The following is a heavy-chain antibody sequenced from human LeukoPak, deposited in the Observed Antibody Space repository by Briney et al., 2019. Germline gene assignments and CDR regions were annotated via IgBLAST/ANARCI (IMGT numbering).Heavy chain of an antibody. CDR2: INPNSGGT. V-gene: IGHV1-2*02. CDR3: ARARSKITMVRGVIILPGY. Sequence: ASVKVSCKASGYTFTGYYMHWVRQAPGQGLEWMGWINPNSGGTNYAQKFQGRVTMTRDTSISTAYMELSRLRSDDTAVYYCARARSKITMVRGVIILPGYWGQGTLVTVSS. CDR1: GYTFTGYY. D-gene: IGHD3-10*01. J-gene: IGHJ4*02.